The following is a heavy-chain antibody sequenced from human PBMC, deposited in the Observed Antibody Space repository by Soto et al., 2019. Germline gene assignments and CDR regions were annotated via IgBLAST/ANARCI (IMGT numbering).Heavy chain of an antibody. CDR3: ARYRRDGYNDAFDL. J-gene: IGHJ3*01. CDR2: ISSSRSYT. CDR1: GFTFSDYY. Sequence: QVQLVESGGGLVKPGGSLRLSCAASGFTFSDYYMSWIRQAPGKGLEWVSYISSSRSYTNYADTVKGRFTISRDNAKNSLYMQMNSLRAKDTAVYYSARYRRDGYNDAFDLWGQGTMVTVSS. V-gene: IGHV3-11*05. D-gene: IGHD5-12*01.